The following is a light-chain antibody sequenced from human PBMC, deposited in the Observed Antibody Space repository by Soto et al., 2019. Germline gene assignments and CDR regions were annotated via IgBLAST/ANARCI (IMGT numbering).Light chain of an antibody. CDR1: RSVISDY. Sequence: IVLTQSPGTLSLPPGEIATLSFSASRSVISDYLGWYQQKPGQAPRLLIYAASNRATCIPDRFRGIGAWTGVTLTISSLEAEDVAVVYCWQRNNWPWTFGQGTKVDIK. J-gene: IGKJ1*01. V-gene: IGKV3D-11*02. CDR2: AAS. CDR3: WQRNNWPWT.